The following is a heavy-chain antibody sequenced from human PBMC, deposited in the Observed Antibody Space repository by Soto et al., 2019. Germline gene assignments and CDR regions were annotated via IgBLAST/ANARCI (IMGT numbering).Heavy chain of an antibody. Sequence: SQTLSLTCAISGDSVSSNRGAWNWIRQSPSRGLEWLGRTYYRSKWYNNFAVSVKSRITINPDTSKNQFSLQLNSVTPEVTAVYYCVRQYRDSQYYSGLDVWGQGTTVTVSS. D-gene: IGHD6-6*01. CDR1: GDSVSSNRGA. CDR3: VRQYRDSQYYSGLDV. CDR2: TYYRSKWYN. J-gene: IGHJ6*02. V-gene: IGHV6-1*01.